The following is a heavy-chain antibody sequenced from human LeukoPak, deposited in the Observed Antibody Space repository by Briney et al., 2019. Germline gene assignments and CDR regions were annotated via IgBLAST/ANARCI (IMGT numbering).Heavy chain of an antibody. V-gene: IGHV3-48*03. J-gene: IGHJ4*02. D-gene: IGHD6-19*01. CDR1: GFTFSSYE. CDR3: ARSPTGSGWYYFDY. Sequence: PGGSLRLSCAASGFTFSSYEMNWVRQAPGKGLEWLSYITGGGSSIYYADSVKGRITISRDNAKNSLYLQMNSLRAEDMAVYYCARSPTGSGWYYFDYWGQGTLVTVSS. CDR2: ITGGGSSI.